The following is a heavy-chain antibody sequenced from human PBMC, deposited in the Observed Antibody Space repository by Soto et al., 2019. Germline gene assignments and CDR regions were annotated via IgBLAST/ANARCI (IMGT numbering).Heavy chain of an antibody. CDR1: GFTFSSYA. V-gene: IGHV3-30-3*01. CDR3: ARDRNSSSSRWFDP. J-gene: IGHJ5*02. Sequence: QVQLVESGGGVVQPGRSLRLSCAASGFTFSSYAMHWVRQAPGKGLEWVAVISYDGSNKYYAVSVKGRFTISRDNSKNTLYLQMNSLRAEDTAVYYCARDRNSSSSRWFDPWGQGTLVTVSS. D-gene: IGHD6-6*01. CDR2: ISYDGSNK.